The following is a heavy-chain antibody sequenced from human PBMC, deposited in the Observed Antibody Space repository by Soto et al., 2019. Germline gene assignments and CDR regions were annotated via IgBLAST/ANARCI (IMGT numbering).Heavy chain of an antibody. CDR3: AAAVWFGGLLAIDY. V-gene: IGHV1-58*01. Sequence: SVKVSCKASGFTFTSSAVQWVRQARRQRLEWIGWIVVGSGNTNYAQKFQERVTITRDMSTSTAYMELSSLRSEDTAVYYCAAAVWFGGLLAIDYRGQGTLVTVSS. CDR2: IVVGSGNT. CDR1: GFTFTSSA. J-gene: IGHJ4*02. D-gene: IGHD3-10*01.